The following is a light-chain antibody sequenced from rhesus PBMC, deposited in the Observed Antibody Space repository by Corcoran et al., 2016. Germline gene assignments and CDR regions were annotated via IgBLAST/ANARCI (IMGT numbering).Light chain of an antibody. CDR1: QSVSSS. CDR2: DVS. V-gene: IGKV3-35*01. J-gene: IGKJ4*01. Sequence: EIVLTQSPATLSLSPGERATLSCRASQSVSSSLAWYQQKPGQAPRLLIYDVSSRATGIPDRFSVRGSGTDFTLTISSLEPEDVGVYYCQQYSNWPLTFGGGTKVELK. CDR3: QQYSNWPLT.